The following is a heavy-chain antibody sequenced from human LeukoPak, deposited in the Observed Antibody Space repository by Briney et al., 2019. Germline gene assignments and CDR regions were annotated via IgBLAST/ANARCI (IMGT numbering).Heavy chain of an antibody. J-gene: IGHJ4*02. CDR3: AREKSPDSGFDY. Sequence: ASVKLSCKASGYTFTGTGYYIHWVRQAPGQGLEWLGWIDPNNGDAHYAQNFQGSVTMTRDTSVSTAYMELNRLTFDDTAVYFCAREKSPDSGFDYWGQGTLVTVSS. D-gene: IGHD1-26*01. V-gene: IGHV1-2*02. CDR1: GYTFTGTGYY. CDR2: IDPNNGDA.